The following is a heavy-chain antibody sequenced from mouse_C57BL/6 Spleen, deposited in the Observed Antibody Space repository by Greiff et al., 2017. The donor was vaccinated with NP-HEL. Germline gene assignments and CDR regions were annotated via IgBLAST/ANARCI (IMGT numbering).Heavy chain of an antibody. CDR2: IRSKSSNYAT. CDR3: VRDVAYYGSSYWYFDV. V-gene: IGHV10-3*01. D-gene: IGHD1-1*01. CDR1: GFTFNTYA. J-gene: IGHJ1*03. Sequence: EVQLVESGGGLVQPKGSLKLSCAASGFTFNTYAMHWVRQAPGKGLEWVARIRSKSSNYATYYADSVKDRLTISRDESQSMLYLQMNNLKTEDTAMYYCVRDVAYYGSSYWYFDVWGTGTTVTVSS.